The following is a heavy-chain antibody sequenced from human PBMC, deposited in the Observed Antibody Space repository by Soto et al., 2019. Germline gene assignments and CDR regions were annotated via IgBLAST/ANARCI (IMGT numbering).Heavy chain of an antibody. V-gene: IGHV3-30-3*02. Sequence: GGSLRLSCAVSGFTLSTFAMHWVRQAPGKGLEWVATTSYDGLNTFYGESVRGRFSISGDTSKNTLFLQMNSLKTEDTAVYYCAKSSSGLRDYFDSWGRGTLVTVSS. D-gene: IGHD3-10*01. CDR1: GFTLSTFA. J-gene: IGHJ4*02. CDR3: AKSSSGLRDYFDS. CDR2: TSYDGLNT.